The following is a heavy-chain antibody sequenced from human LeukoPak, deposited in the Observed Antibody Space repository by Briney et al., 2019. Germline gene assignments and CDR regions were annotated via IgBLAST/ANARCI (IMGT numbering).Heavy chain of an antibody. J-gene: IGHJ4*02. D-gene: IGHD5-12*01. Sequence: PGGSLTLSCAASGFTVSSNYMSWVRQAPGKGLEWVSVIYSGGSTYYADSVKGRFTISRDNSKNTLYLQMNSLRAEDTAVYYCAREAGTSGYGWGNFDYWGQGTLVTVSS. CDR2: IYSGGST. CDR3: AREAGTSGYGWGNFDY. CDR1: GFTVSSNY. V-gene: IGHV3-53*01.